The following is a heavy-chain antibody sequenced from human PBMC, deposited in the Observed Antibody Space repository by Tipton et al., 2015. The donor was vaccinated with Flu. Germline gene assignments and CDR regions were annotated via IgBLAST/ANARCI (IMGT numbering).Heavy chain of an antibody. V-gene: IGHV4-59*01. CDR2: IYYSGST. Sequence: TLSLTCTVSGGSISSYYWSWIRQPPGKGLEWIGYIYYSGSTNYNPSLKSRVTISVDTSKNQFPLKLSSVTAADTAVYYCARFIAAAADYWGQGTLATVSS. CDR1: GGSISSYY. D-gene: IGHD6-13*01. CDR3: ARFIAAAADY. J-gene: IGHJ4*02.